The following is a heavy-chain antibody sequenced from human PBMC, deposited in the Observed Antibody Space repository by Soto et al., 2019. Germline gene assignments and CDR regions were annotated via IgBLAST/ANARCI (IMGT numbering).Heavy chain of an antibody. V-gene: IGHV3-21*01. CDR3: ARGGITIFGVAPYGMDV. CDR1: GFTFSSHS. J-gene: IGHJ6*02. CDR2: ISDTSTYI. D-gene: IGHD3-3*01. Sequence: PGGSLRLSCAASGFTFSSHSMEWVRQAPGKGLEWVSSISDTSTYIYYADSVKGRFTISRDNSKNTLYLQMNSLRAEDTAVYYCARGGITIFGVAPYGMDVWGQGTTVTVSS.